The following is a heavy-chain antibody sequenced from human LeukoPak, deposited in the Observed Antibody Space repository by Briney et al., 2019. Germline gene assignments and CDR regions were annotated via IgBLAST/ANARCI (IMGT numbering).Heavy chain of an antibody. V-gene: IGHV4-59*01. D-gene: IGHD6-13*01. Sequence: SETLSPTCDVSGGSISTYYWSWIRQPPGKGLEWIGYNYNSGTTNYNPSLRSRVTVSVDRSKNQFSLRLTSVTAADTAVYYCARERASAGPHFDHWGRGILVTVSS. CDR2: NYNSGTT. J-gene: IGHJ4*02. CDR3: ARERASAGPHFDH. CDR1: GGSISTYY.